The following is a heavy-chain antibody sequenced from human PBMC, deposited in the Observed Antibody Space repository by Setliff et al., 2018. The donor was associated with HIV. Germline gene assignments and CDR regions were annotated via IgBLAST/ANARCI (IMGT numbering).Heavy chain of an antibody. CDR1: GYTFTRSD. J-gene: IGHJ2*01. Sequence: ASVKVSCKASGYTFTRSDINWVRQAMGHGLEWMGWVNPKSGDAGHTQKFQDRLTITRNTSTNTVYMELGGLIPEETAVYFCARSGPRDYDYWNNQPRRYFDLWGRGTPVTVSS. CDR3: ARSGPRDYDYWNNQPRRYFDL. V-gene: IGHV1-8*03. D-gene: IGHD3-16*01. CDR2: VNPKSGDA.